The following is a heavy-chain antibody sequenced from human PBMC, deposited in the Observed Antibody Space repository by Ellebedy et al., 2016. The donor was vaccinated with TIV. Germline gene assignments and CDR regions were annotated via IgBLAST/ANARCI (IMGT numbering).Heavy chain of an antibody. J-gene: IGHJ4*02. D-gene: IGHD6-6*01. V-gene: IGHV4-39*01. CDR2: IYYSGST. CDR3: ASPGGQLGNYFDY. Sequence: SETLSLTXTVSGGSISSSSYYWGWIRQPPGKGLEWIGSIYYSGSTYYNPSLKSRVTISVDTSKNQFSLKLSSVTAADTAVYYCASPGGQLGNYFDYWGQGTLVTVSS. CDR1: GGSISSSSYY.